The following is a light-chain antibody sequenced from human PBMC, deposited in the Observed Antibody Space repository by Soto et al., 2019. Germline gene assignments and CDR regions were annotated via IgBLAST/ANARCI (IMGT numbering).Light chain of an antibody. CDR2: EVS. CDR1: SSDVGAYDF. CDR3: SSYTTGSTRV. V-gene: IGLV2-14*03. J-gene: IGLJ1*01. Sequence: QSALAQPASVSGSPGQSITISCTGTSSDVGAYDFVSWYQQHPDKAPKLMIYEVSNRPSGVSYRFSGSKSVNTATLTISGRQAEDEADYYFSSYTTGSTRVFGTGTKLTVL.